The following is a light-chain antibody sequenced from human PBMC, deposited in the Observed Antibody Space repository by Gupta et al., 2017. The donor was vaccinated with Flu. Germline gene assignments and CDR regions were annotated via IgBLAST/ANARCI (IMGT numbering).Light chain of an antibody. V-gene: IGKV4-1*01. CDR3: QQYYSTPRT. J-gene: IGKJ1*01. CDR2: WAS. Sequence: NCKSSQSVLYSSNNKNYLAWYQQKPGQPPKLLIYWASTRRSGVPDRFSGSGSGTQFTLTISSLQAEDVAVYYCQQYYSTPRTFGQGTKVEIK. CDR1: QSVLYSSNNKNY.